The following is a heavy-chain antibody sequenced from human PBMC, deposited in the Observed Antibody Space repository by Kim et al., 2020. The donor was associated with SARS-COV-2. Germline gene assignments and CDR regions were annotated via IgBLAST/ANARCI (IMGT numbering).Heavy chain of an antibody. J-gene: IGHJ4*02. CDR3: VRNRIDY. V-gene: IGHV3-7*01. CDR2: IKGDGSEK. CDR1: GFTFSNYW. Sequence: GGSLRLSCAASGFTFSNYWMTWVRQAPGTGLEWVATIKGDGSEKSSANSLEGRFTISRDNPRTSLFLHLNSLRAEDTAVYYCVRNRIDYWGQGTLVTVSS.